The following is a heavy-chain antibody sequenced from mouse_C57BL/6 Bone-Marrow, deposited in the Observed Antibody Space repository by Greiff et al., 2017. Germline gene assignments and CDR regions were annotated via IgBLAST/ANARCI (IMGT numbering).Heavy chain of an antibody. CDR3: TPNWEDYALDY. CDR1: GYTFTDYE. Sequence: VKLVESGAELVRPGASVTLSCKASGYTFTDYEMHWVKQTPVHGLEWIGAIDPETGGPAYNQKFKGKAILTADKSSSTAYMELRSLTSEDSAVYYCTPNWEDYALDYWGQGTSVTVSS. D-gene: IGHD4-1*01. J-gene: IGHJ4*01. CDR2: IDPETGGP. V-gene: IGHV1-15*01.